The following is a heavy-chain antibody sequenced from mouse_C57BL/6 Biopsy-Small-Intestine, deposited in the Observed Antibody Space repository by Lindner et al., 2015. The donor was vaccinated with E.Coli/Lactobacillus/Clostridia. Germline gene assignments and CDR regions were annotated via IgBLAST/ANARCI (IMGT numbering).Heavy chain of an antibody. J-gene: IGHJ3*01. D-gene: IGHD1-1*01. Sequence: VQLQESGPELVKPGASVKISCKASGYAFSSSWMNWVKQRPGKGLEWIGRIYPGDGNTNYIGKFKGKATLTADKPSSTAYMQLSSLTSEGSAVYYCARSGVYSSGGFAYWGQGTLVTVSA. CDR2: IYPGDGNT. CDR1: GYAFSSSW. CDR3: ARSGVYSSGGFAY. V-gene: IGHV1-82*01.